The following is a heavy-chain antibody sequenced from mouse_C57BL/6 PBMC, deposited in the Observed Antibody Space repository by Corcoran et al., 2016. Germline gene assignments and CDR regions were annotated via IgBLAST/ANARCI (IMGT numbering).Heavy chain of an antibody. D-gene: IGHD1-1*01. CDR1: GYTFTDYN. CDR3: ARGPNPITMVVPHWYFDV. J-gene: IGHJ1*03. V-gene: IGHV1-18*01. Sequence: EVQLQQSGPELVKPGASVKIPCKASGYTFTDYNMDWVKQSHGKSLEWIGDINPNNGGTIYNQKFKGKATLTVDKSSSTAYMELRSLTSEDTAVYYCARGPNPITMVVPHWYFDVWGTGTTVTVSS. CDR2: INPNNGGT.